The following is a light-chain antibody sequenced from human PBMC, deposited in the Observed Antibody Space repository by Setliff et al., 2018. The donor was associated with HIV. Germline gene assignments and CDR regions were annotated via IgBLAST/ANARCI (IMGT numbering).Light chain of an antibody. CDR2: EVS. V-gene: IGLV2-14*01. CDR1: SSDVGGYNY. J-gene: IGLJ1*01. Sequence: QSALTQPASVSGSPGQSITISCTGTSSDVGGYNYVSWYQQHPGKAPKLMIYEVSNRPSGVSNRFSGSKSGNTASLTISGLQAEDEADYYRSSYTSSSTYVFGAGTKVTVL. CDR3: SSYTSSSTYV.